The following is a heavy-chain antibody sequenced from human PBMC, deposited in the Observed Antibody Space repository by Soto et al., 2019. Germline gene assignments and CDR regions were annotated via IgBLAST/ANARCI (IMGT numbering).Heavy chain of an antibody. CDR1: GYTFTSYD. CDR2: INPTSEDT. Sequence: ASVKVSCKASGYTFTSYDINWVRQAPGQGLEWVGWINPTSEDTAHAQKFQGRVTMTRETSAATAYMELSSLSSEDTAVYFCARQVHHAPSSDWGPGTQVTVSS. V-gene: IGHV1-8*01. J-gene: IGHJ4*02. CDR3: ARQVHHAPSSD. D-gene: IGHD6-19*01.